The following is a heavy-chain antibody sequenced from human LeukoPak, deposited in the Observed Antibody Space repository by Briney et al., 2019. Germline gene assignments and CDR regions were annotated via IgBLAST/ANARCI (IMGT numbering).Heavy chain of an antibody. D-gene: IGHD2-2*01. V-gene: IGHV3-23*01. CDR1: GFTFSSYA. CDR3: AKGRGSCCDY. CDR2: ISGSDRSI. J-gene: IGHJ4*02. Sequence: SGGSLRLSCAASGFTFSSYAMSWVRQAPGKGLEWVSGISGSDRSIYYADSVKGRFTISRDNAKNTLYLQMNSLRADETAVYYCAKGRGSCCDYWGLGALVTVSS.